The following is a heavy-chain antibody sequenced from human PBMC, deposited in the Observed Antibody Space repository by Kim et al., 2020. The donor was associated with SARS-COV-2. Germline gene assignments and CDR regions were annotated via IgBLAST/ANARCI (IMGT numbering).Heavy chain of an antibody. CDR3: TRRGYSGSYYPFDY. J-gene: IGHJ4*02. D-gene: IGHD1-26*01. CDR1: GFIFGDYA. V-gene: IGHV3-49*04. Sequence: GGSLRLSCTASGFIFGDYAMSWVRQAPGKGLEWVGFIKSKAYGGTTEYAASVKGRFTISRDDSKSIAYLQMNSLKTEDTAVYYCTRRGYSGSYYPFDYWGQGTLVTVSS. CDR2: IKSKAYGGTT.